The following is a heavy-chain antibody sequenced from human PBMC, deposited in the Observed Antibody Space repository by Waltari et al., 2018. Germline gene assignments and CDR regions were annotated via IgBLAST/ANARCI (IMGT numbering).Heavy chain of an antibody. Sequence: QVQLVESGGGVVQPGRSLRLSCAASGFTFSSYGMHWVRQAPGKGLEWVAVIGYDGSNNYYADSVKGRFTISRDNSKNTLYLQMNSLRAEDTAMYYCAKGGGIAVAGPQGEFDYWGQGTLVTVSS. D-gene: IGHD6-19*01. CDR3: AKGGGIAVAGPQGEFDY. V-gene: IGHV3-30*18. J-gene: IGHJ4*02. CDR2: IGYDGSNN. CDR1: GFTFSSYG.